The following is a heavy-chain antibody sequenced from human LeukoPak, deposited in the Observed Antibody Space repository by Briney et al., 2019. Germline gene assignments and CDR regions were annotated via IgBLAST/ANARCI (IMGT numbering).Heavy chain of an antibody. J-gene: IGHJ4*02. CDR1: GFTLSSYE. V-gene: IGHV3-74*01. CDR3: ARELPREVTLDY. Sequence: PGGSQRLSCAASGFTLSSYEMHWVRQAPGKGLVWVSRISSDGSRAGYADSVKGRFTISIDNAKNTLYLQMNSLRAEDTAIYYCARELPREVTLDYWGQGTLVTVSS. D-gene: IGHD2-21*02. CDR2: ISSDGSRA.